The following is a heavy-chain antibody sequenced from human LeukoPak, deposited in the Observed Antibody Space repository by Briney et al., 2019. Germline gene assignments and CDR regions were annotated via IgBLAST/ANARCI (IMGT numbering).Heavy chain of an antibody. Sequence: ASVKVSCKASGYTFTGYYMHWVRQAPGQGLEWMGWINPNSGGTNYAQKFQGRVTMTRDTSISTAYMELSRLRSEDTAVYYCARVPRRITIFGVVIRGPHYFDYWGQGTLVTVSS. D-gene: IGHD3-3*01. J-gene: IGHJ4*02. CDR3: ARVPRRITIFGVVIRGPHYFDY. CDR2: INPNSGGT. V-gene: IGHV1-2*02. CDR1: GYTFTGYY.